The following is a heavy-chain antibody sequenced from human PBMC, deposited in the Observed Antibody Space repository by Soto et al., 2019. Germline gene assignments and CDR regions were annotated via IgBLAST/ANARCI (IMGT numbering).Heavy chain of an antibody. CDR1: GFTFSSYA. Sequence: PGGSLRLSCAASGFTFSSYAMHWVRQAPGKGLDWVAVISYDGSNKYYADSVKGRFTISRDNSKNTLYLQMNSLRAEDTAVYYCARDKGRDYVWGSYRWSLDPWGQGTLVTVSS. CDR2: ISYDGSNK. D-gene: IGHD3-16*02. J-gene: IGHJ5*02. CDR3: ARDKGRDYVWGSYRWSLDP. V-gene: IGHV3-30-3*01.